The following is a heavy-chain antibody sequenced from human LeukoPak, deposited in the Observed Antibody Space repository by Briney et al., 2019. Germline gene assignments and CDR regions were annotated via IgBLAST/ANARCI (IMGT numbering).Heavy chain of an antibody. D-gene: IGHD6-13*01. CDR3: ARYAAGPYYYYYMDV. J-gene: IGHJ6*03. CDR2: IYTSGST. Sequence: PSETLSLTCTVSGGSISSYYWSWIRQPAGKGLEWIGRIYTSGSTNYNPSLKSRVTMSVDTSKNQFSPKLSSVTAADTAVYYCARYAAGPYYYYYMDVWGKGTTVTISS. V-gene: IGHV4-4*07. CDR1: GGSISSYY.